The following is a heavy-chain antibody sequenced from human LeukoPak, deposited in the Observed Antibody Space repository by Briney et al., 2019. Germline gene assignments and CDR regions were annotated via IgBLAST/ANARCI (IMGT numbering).Heavy chain of an antibody. Sequence: PSETLSLTCAVYGGSFSGYYWSWLRQPPGKGLEWIGEINHSGSTNYNPSLKSRVTISVDTSKNQFSLKLSSVTAADTAVYYCARGRAAAGTYYYYYYYMDVWGKGTTVTVSS. V-gene: IGHV4-34*01. CDR2: INHSGST. D-gene: IGHD6-13*01. CDR3: ARGRAAAGTYYYYYYYMDV. J-gene: IGHJ6*03. CDR1: GGSFSGYY.